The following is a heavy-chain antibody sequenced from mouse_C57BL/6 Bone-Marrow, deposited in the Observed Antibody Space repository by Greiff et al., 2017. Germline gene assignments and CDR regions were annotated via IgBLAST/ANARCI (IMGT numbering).Heavy chain of an antibody. V-gene: IGHV5-9*01. Sequence: DVKLVESGGGLVKPGGSLKLSCAASGFTFSSSTMSWVRQTPEKRLEWVATISGGGGNTYYPDSVKGRFPISRANAKNSLYLHMSSLRSEDTALYYCSSLEYYVSSYPPWLAYWGQGTLVTVSA. CDR1: GFTFSSST. D-gene: IGHD1-1*01. CDR3: SSLEYYVSSYPPWLAY. CDR2: ISGGGGNT. J-gene: IGHJ3*01.